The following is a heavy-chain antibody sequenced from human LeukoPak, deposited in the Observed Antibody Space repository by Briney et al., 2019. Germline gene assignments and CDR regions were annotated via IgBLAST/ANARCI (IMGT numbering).Heavy chain of an antibody. CDR2: INPSGGST. Sequence: ASVKVSCKASGYTFTSYYMHWVRQAPGQGLEWMGIINPSGGSTSYAQKFQGRVTMTRDMSTSTVYMELSSLRSEDTAVYYCARETLGVTAFDIWGQGTMVTVSS. D-gene: IGHD2-21*02. V-gene: IGHV1-46*01. CDR3: ARETLGVTAFDI. CDR1: GYTFTSYY. J-gene: IGHJ3*02.